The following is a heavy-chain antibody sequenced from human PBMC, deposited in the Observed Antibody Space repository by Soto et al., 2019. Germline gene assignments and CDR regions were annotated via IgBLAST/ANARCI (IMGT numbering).Heavy chain of an antibody. CDR3: TRANWYSEY. Sequence: QVQLQESGPGLVKPSETLSLTCTVSGGSINNHYWSWIRQPPGKGLEWLGHVYYNGITNYNPSLKSRVTMSVDTSKNQLYLNLTSLTAADTAIYYCTRANWYSEYWGQGTLVTVSS. CDR1: GGSINNHY. V-gene: IGHV4-59*11. CDR2: VYYNGIT. D-gene: IGHD7-27*01. J-gene: IGHJ4*02.